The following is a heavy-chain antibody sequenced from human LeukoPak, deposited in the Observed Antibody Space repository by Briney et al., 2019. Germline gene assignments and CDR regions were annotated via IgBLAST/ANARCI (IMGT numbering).Heavy chain of an antibody. V-gene: IGHV4-30-2*01. CDR1: GDSISSGAYS. CDR3: ARELWFANAPGSWLDP. CDR2: IFRTGST. D-gene: IGHD3-10*01. Sequence: PSETLSLTCVVSGDSISSGAYSWSWIRQPPGKGLEWIGYIFRTGSTFYNPSLKSRLTISVDNSKNQFSLRLSSVTAADTAVYYCARELWFANAPGSWLDPWGQGTLVTVSS. J-gene: IGHJ5*02.